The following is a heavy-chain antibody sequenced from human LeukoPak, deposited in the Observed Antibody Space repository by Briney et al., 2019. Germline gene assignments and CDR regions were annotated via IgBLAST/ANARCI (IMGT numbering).Heavy chain of an antibody. D-gene: IGHD3-22*01. CDR2: INHSGST. CDR1: GGSFSGYY. CDR3: ARVSSRRLPPTYSYDRRNYFDY. J-gene: IGHJ4*02. Sequence: SETLSLTCAVYGGSFSGYYWSWIRQPPGKGLEWIGEINHSGSTNYNPSLKSRVMISVDTSKNQISLKLRSVTAADTAIYYCARVSSRRLPPTYSYDRRNYFDYWGQGTLVTVSS. V-gene: IGHV4-34*01.